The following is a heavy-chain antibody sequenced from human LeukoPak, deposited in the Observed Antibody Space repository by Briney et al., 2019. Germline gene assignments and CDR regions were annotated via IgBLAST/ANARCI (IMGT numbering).Heavy chain of an antibody. Sequence: PGGSLRLSCAASGFTFSSYGMHRVRQAPGKGLEWVAVISYDGSNKYYADSVKGRFTISRDNSKNTLYLQMNSLRAEDTAVYYCAKDFGSGSYTPPNWFDPWGQGTLVTVSS. V-gene: IGHV3-30*18. CDR2: ISYDGSNK. CDR3: AKDFGSGSYTPPNWFDP. CDR1: GFTFSSYG. J-gene: IGHJ5*02. D-gene: IGHD3-10*01.